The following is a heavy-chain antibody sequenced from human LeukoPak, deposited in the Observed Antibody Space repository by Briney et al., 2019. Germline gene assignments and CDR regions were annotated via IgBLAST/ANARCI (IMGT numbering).Heavy chain of an antibody. CDR3: ATDLFTTGSGEPNDY. CDR1: GYTFTGYY. CDR2: INPNSGNT. Sequence: ASVKVSCKASGYTFTGYYMHWVRQAPGQGLEWMGWINPNSGNTNYAQKLQGRVTMTTDTSTTTAYMELRSLRSDDTAVYYCATDLFTTGSGEPNDYWGQGTLVTVSS. D-gene: IGHD1-1*01. V-gene: IGHV1-18*04. J-gene: IGHJ4*02.